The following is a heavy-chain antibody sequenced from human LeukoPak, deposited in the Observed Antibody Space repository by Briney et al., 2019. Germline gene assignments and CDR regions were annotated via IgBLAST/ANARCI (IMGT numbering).Heavy chain of an antibody. J-gene: IGHJ4*02. CDR2: IYPGDSDT. Sequence: GESLKISCKGSGYSFTSYWIGWVRQMPGKGLEWMGIIYPGDSDTRYSPSFQGQVTISADKSISTAYLQWSSLKASDTATYYCARHVGANWNSNYYFDYWGQGTLVTVSS. D-gene: IGHD1-7*01. CDR3: ARHVGANWNSNYYFDY. CDR1: GYSFTSYW. V-gene: IGHV5-51*01.